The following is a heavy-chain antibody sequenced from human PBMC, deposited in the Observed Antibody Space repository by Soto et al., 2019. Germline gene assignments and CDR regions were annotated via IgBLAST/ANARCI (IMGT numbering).Heavy chain of an antibody. D-gene: IGHD2-21*01. CDR2: ISGSGGST. CDR3: AKGEGISRSAYSEY. V-gene: IGHV3-23*01. Sequence: PGGPLRLSCAASGFSFSSHAMSWVRQAPGKGLEWVSAISGSGGSTYYADSVKGGFTISRENSKNTLYLQMNSLRAEDTAVYYCAKGEGISRSAYSEYWGQETLVNVSS. CDR1: GFSFSSHA. J-gene: IGHJ4*02.